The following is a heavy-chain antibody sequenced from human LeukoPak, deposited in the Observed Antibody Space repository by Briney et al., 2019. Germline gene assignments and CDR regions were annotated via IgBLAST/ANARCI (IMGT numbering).Heavy chain of an antibody. CDR3: TREPGLGYVFDM. Sequence: GGPLRLSCVLSGFAISISWMTCLPPVPGRGLEWVANIYQDGSQKHHVASVWGRFTISRDNAKDSLYLQMTSRGAEDTAVYYYTREPGLGYVFDMWDQGTKVTVSS. CDR1: GFAISISW. CDR2: IYQDGSQK. J-gene: IGHJ3*02. D-gene: IGHD1-1*01. V-gene: IGHV3-7*01.